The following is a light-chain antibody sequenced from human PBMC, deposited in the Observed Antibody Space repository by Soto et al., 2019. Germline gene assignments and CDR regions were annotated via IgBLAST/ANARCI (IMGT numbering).Light chain of an antibody. V-gene: IGKV1-5*03. J-gene: IGKJ3*01. CDR3: QQAFT. CDR1: QSISSW. CDR2: KAS. Sequence: DIQLTQSPSTLSASVGDRVTITFRASQSISSWLAWYQQKPGKAPKLLIYKASSLESGVQSRFSCSGSGTEFTQTISSLQPDDFATYYRQQAFTFGPGTKGDIK.